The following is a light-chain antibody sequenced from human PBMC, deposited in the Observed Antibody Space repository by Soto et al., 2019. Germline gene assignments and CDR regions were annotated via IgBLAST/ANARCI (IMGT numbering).Light chain of an antibody. CDR3: CSYACSLRYV. CDR1: SSDVGGYNY. V-gene: IGLV2-11*01. J-gene: IGLJ1*01. CDR2: DVS. Sequence: QSALTQRRSVSGSPGQSVTISCTGTSSDVGGYNYVSWYQQHPGKAPKVMIYDVSERPSGVPDRFSGSKSGNTASLTISGLQAEDEADYYCCSYACSLRYVFGTGTKVTVL.